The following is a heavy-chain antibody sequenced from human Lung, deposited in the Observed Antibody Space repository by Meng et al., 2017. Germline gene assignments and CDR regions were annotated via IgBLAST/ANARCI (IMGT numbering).Heavy chain of an antibody. J-gene: IGHJ4*01. CDR3: AKYSYGLGDYLDY. V-gene: IGHV3-23*01. CDR1: GFSFSSYA. CDR2: LSGGGFTT. Sequence: EVERLDAGGGSVQPGGALGLSCAVSGFSFSSYAMRWVRHAPGKGLEWVSALSGGGFTTYYADSVKGRFAISRHNSKNTLYLQMNSLRAEDTALYYCAKYSYGLGDYLDYWGQGALVTVSS. D-gene: IGHD3-10*01.